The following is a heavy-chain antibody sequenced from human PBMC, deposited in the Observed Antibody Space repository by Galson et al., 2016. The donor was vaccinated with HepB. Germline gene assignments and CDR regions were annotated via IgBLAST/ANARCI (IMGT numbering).Heavy chain of an antibody. Sequence: SLRLSCAASGFTFRSYWMHWVRQAPGEGLVWVSRISGDGSITAYADSVKGRFTISRDNAKNTLYLQMSSLRGEDTAVYFCVRLAGEYDLWSGFSARYYFDYWGQGSLVTVSS. CDR2: ISGDGSIT. D-gene: IGHD3/OR15-3a*01. CDR3: VRLAGEYDLWSGFSARYYFDY. J-gene: IGHJ4*02. CDR1: GFTFRSYW. V-gene: IGHV3-74*01.